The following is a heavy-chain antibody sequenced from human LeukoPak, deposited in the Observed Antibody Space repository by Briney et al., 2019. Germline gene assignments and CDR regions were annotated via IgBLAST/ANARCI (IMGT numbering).Heavy chain of an antibody. D-gene: IGHD3-16*01. CDR1: GGSISSGGYY. CDR3: ARRVTGRGTYYFDY. Sequence: PSETLSLTCTVSGGSISSGGYYWSWIRQHPGKGLEWIGYIYYSGSTYYNPSLKSRVTISVDTSKNQFSLKLSSVTAADTAVYYCARRVTGRGTYYFDYWGQGTLVTVSS. CDR2: IYYSGST. J-gene: IGHJ4*02. V-gene: IGHV4-31*03.